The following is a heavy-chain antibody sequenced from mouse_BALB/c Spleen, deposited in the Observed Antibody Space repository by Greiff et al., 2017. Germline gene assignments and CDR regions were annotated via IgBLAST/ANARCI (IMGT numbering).Heavy chain of an antibody. D-gene: IGHD1-1*01. V-gene: IGHV5-17*02. CDR2: ISSGSSTI. J-gene: IGHJ1*01. CDR1: GFTFSSFG. Sequence: EVMLVESGGGLVQPGGSRKLSCAASGFTFSSFGMHWVRQAPEKGLEWVAYISSGSSTIYYADTVKGRFTISRDNPKNTLFLQMTSLRSEDTAMYYCARKGYGSSYYWYFDVWGAGTTVTVSS. CDR3: ARKGYGSSYYWYFDV.